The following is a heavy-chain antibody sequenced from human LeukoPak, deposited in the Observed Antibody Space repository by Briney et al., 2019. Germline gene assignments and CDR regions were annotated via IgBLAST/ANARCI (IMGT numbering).Heavy chain of an antibody. D-gene: IGHD3-10*01. CDR2: INPNSGGT. Sequence: GASVKVSXKASXXXFTGYYMHWVRQAPGQGLEWMGWINPNSGGTNYAQKFQGRVTMTRDTSISTAYMELSRLRSDDTAVYYCARGSGSPPIRRGYWGQGTLVTVSS. J-gene: IGHJ4*02. CDR3: ARGSGSPPIRRGY. V-gene: IGHV1-2*02. CDR1: XXXFTGYY.